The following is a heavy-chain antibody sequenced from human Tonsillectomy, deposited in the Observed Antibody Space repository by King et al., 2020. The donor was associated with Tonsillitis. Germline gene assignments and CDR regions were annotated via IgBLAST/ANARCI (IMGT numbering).Heavy chain of an antibody. CDR2: MYYSGGTF. D-gene: IGHD1-26*01. Sequence: QLQESGPGVVKPSETLSLPCTVSGGSLSGTAHYWAWIRQPPGKGLEWIGDMYYSGGTFFYNPSLKSRITISGGTSENRFSLRLSSVTAADTAVYFCATYVSGSFDYWGQGALVTVSS. J-gene: IGHJ4*02. CDR3: ATYVSGSFDY. CDR1: GGSLSGTAHY. V-gene: IGHV4-39*01.